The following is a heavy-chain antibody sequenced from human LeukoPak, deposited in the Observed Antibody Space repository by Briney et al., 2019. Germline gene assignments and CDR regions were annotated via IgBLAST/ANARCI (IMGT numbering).Heavy chain of an antibody. CDR1: GGSFSGYY. CDR3: ANLDSSGYYYVFDY. D-gene: IGHD3-22*01. Sequence: PSETLSLTCAVYGGSFSGYYWSWIRQPPGKGLEWIGEINHSGSTNYNPSLKSRVTISVDTSKNQFSLKLSSETAADTAVYYCANLDSSGYYYVFDYWGQGTLVTVSS. CDR2: INHSGST. V-gene: IGHV4-34*01. J-gene: IGHJ4*02.